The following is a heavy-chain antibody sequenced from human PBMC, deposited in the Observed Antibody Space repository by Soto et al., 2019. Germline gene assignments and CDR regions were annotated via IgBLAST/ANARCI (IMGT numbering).Heavy chain of an antibody. D-gene: IGHD5-18*01. CDR3: ARGDTAMVFDY. CDR1: GGSISSYH. V-gene: IGHV4-59*01. J-gene: IGHJ4*02. CDR2: IYLSGST. Sequence: PSETLSLTCTVSGGSISSYHWRWIRQPPGKGLEWIGYIYLSGSTNYNPSLKSRVTISVDTSKNQFSLKLSSVTAADTAVYYCARGDTAMVFDYWGQGTLVTVS.